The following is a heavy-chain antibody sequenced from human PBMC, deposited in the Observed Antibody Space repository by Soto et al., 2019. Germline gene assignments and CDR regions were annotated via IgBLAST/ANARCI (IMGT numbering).Heavy chain of an antibody. J-gene: IGHJ3*02. Sequence: EVQLVASGGGLVQPGGSLRVSCIDSGFSFRDFAFNWVRQAPGKGLQWVSYISVGGGSIFYADSVKGRFTISRDDAKNSVYLQMSTLRGEDTAVYYCARDHRWAFDIWGQGTMVTVSS. D-gene: IGHD2-15*01. CDR3: ARDHRWAFDI. CDR1: GFSFRDFA. V-gene: IGHV3-48*01. CDR2: ISVGGGSI.